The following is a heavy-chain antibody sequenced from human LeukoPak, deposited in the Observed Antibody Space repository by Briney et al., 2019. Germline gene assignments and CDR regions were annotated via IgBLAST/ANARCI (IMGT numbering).Heavy chain of an antibody. CDR3: ARRWNYGTNYYMDV. D-gene: IGHD1-7*01. Sequence: PSETLSLTCAVQGWSLSHYYWSWIRQAPGEGPEWIGEINDSGQINYNPAPKSRVTILLDTYKSQFSLDLRSTTAADTAVYYCARRWNYGTNYYMDVWDTGAAVTVSS. CDR2: INDSGQI. J-gene: IGHJ6*03. V-gene: IGHV4-34*01. CDR1: GWSLSHYY.